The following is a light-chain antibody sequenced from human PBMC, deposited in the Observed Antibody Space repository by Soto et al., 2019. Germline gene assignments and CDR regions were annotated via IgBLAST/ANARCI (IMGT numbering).Light chain of an antibody. CDR2: ANN. Sequence: QSVLTQPPSASGTPGQRVTISCTGSSSNIGAGYDVHWYQQRPGTAPKLLIFANNNRPSGVPDRFSGSKSGTSASLAITGLQAKDEGDYYCQSYDSTLSARYVFGTGTKVTVL. J-gene: IGLJ1*01. CDR1: SSNIGAGYD. V-gene: IGLV1-40*01. CDR3: QSYDSTLSARYV.